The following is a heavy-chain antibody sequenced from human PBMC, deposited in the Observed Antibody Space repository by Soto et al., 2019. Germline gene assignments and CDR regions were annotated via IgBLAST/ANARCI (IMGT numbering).Heavy chain of an antibody. Sequence: WESLKISCQVGGDRFSRFWIGWVRQKPGKGLEWMGIAQPGHSDTRYSPAFQGHVTISADESTNTAYLQWSSLRASDTAMYFCARHGYSSSWYPDHWGQGTLVTVS. CDR3: ARHGYSSSWYPDH. CDR2: AQPGHSDT. J-gene: IGHJ4*02. D-gene: IGHD6-13*01. V-gene: IGHV5-51*01. CDR1: GDRFSRFW.